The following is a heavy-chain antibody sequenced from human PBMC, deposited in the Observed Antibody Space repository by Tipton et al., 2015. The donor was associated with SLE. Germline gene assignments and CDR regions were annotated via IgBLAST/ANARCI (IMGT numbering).Heavy chain of an antibody. CDR3: ARGSIAARPGAFDI. D-gene: IGHD6-6*01. J-gene: IGHJ3*02. V-gene: IGHV3-66*02. CDR2: IYSGGST. CDR1: GFTVSSNY. Sequence: GSLRLSCAASGFTVSSNYMSWVRQAPGKGLEWVSVIYSGGSTYHADSVKGRFTISRDNSKNTLCLQMNSLRAEDTAVYYCARGSIAARPGAFDIWGQGTMVTVSS.